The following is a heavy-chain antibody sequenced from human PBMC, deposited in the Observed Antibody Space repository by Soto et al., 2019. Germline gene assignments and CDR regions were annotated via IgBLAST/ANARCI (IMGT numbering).Heavy chain of an antibody. D-gene: IGHD3-22*01. CDR1: GYTFTSYY. CDR2: INPSGGST. CDR3: ATNYYDSSGYPRGLAY. Sequence: ASVKVSCKASGYTFTSYYMHWVRQAPGQGLEWMGIINPSGGSTSYAQKFQGRVTMTRDTSTSTVYMELSSLRSEDTAVYYCATNYYDSSGYPRGLAYWGQGTLVTVSS. J-gene: IGHJ4*02. V-gene: IGHV1-46*01.